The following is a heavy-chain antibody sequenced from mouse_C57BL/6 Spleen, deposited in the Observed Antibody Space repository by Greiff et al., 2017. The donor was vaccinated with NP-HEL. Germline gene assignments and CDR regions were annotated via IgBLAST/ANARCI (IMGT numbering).Heavy chain of an antibody. CDR2: IWSGGST. CDR1: GFSLTSYG. J-gene: IGHJ4*01. CDR3: AKNSPGAYYAMDY. V-gene: IGHV2-4*01. Sequence: VQLVESGPGLVQPSQSLSITCTVSGFSLTSYGVHWVRQPPGKGLEWLGVIWSGGSTDYNAAFISRLSISKDNSKSQVFFKMNSLQADDTAIYYCAKNSPGAYYAMDYWGQGTSVTVSS.